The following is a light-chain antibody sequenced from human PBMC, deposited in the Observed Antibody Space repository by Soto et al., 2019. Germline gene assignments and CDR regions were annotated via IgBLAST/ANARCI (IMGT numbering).Light chain of an antibody. CDR3: QQRTNWPPGLT. J-gene: IGKJ4*01. Sequence: EISLTQSPATLSLSPGERAILSCRASQSVNNFLAWYQHKPGQAPRLLISDASNRATGVPARFSGSGSGTDFTLTISSLEPEDFAVYYCQQRTNWPPGLTFGGGTRVEIK. V-gene: IGKV3-11*01. CDR1: QSVNNF. CDR2: DAS.